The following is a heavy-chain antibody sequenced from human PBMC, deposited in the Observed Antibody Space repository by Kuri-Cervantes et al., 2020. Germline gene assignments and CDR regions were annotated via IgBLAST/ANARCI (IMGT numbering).Heavy chain of an antibody. Sequence: LSLTCAASQFTFSEHWISWVRQAPGKGLECVADINQDGSEKVYVDSLKGRFTISRDNAKNSLYLQLNSLTAEDTAVYYCARLSTAVTGIWGQGTLVTVSS. CDR2: INQDGSEK. J-gene: IGHJ4*02. CDR1: QFTFSEHW. V-gene: IGHV3-7*01. D-gene: IGHD2-21*02. CDR3: ARLSTAVTGI.